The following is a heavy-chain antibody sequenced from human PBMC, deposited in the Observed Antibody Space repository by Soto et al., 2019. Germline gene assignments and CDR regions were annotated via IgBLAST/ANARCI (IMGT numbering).Heavy chain of an antibody. V-gene: IGHV4-59*01. J-gene: IGHJ4*02. CDR3: ARGNELFDY. Sequence: QVQLQESGPGLVKPSETLSLTCTVSGGSISSYYWSWIRQPPGKGLEWIGYIYYSGSTNYNPSLKRRVTISVDTSKNQFSLKLSSVTAADTAVYYCARGNELFDYWGQGTLVTVSS. CDR2: IYYSGST. D-gene: IGHD1-1*01. CDR1: GGSISSYY.